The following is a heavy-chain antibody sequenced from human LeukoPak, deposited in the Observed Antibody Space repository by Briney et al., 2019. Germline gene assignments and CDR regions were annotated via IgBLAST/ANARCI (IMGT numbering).Heavy chain of an antibody. CDR3: ARWRGSHFDY. Sequence: MTSETLSLTGTGSGGSISSYYLSWIRQPPGKGLEWIGYIYYSGGTNYNPSLKSRVTISVDTSKNLFSLKLSSVTAADTAVYYCARWRGSHFDYWGQGTLVTVSS. CDR1: GGSISSYY. D-gene: IGHD3-10*01. J-gene: IGHJ4*02. V-gene: IGHV4-59*13. CDR2: IYYSGGT.